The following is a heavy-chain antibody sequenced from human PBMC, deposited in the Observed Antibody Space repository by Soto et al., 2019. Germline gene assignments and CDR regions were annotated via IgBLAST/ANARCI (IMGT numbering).Heavy chain of an antibody. V-gene: IGHV4-59*01. D-gene: IGHD2-21*02. Sequence: PSETLSLTCTVSGGSISSYYWSWIRQPPGKGLEWIGYIYYSGSTNYNPSLQSRVTISVDTSKNQFSLKLSSVTAADTAVYYCARAGCGGDCKFDYWGQGTLVTVSS. CDR2: IYYSGST. CDR1: GGSISSYY. CDR3: ARAGCGGDCKFDY. J-gene: IGHJ4*02.